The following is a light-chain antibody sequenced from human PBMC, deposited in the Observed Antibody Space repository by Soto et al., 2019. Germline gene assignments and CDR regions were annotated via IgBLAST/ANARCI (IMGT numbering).Light chain of an antibody. CDR3: QQSSNWPPIT. J-gene: IGKJ5*01. Sequence: VMTQSPATLSVSPGDSATLSCRDSQSVSSNLAWYQQKPGQAPRLLIYDAYNRATGIPATFSGSGSGTDFTLTISSLEPEDFAVYYCQQSSNWPPITFGQGTRLEIK. CDR2: DAY. CDR1: QSVSSN. V-gene: IGKV3-11*01.